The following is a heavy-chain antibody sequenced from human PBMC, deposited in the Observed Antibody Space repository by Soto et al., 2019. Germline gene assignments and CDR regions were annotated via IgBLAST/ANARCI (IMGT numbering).Heavy chain of an antibody. CDR1: GGSFSGYY. CDR2: INHSGST. Sequence: ETLSLTCAVYGGSFSGYYWSWIRQPPGKGLEWNGEINHSGSTNYNPSLKSRVTISVDTSKNQFSLKLSSVTAADTAVYYCARVARPGDYWGQGTLVTVSS. J-gene: IGHJ4*02. V-gene: IGHV4-34*01. CDR3: ARVARPGDY.